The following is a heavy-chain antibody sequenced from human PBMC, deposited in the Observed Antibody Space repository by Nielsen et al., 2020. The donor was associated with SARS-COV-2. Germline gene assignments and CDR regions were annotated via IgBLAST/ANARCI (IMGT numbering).Heavy chain of an antibody. Sequence: WVRQAPGQGLEWMGGIISIFGTANYAQKFQGRVTITADESTSTAYMELSGLRSEDTAVYYCARTAAAARYYYYGMDVWGQGTTVTVSS. D-gene: IGHD6-13*01. V-gene: IGHV1-69*01. CDR3: ARTAAAARYYYYGMDV. CDR2: IISIFGTA. J-gene: IGHJ6*02.